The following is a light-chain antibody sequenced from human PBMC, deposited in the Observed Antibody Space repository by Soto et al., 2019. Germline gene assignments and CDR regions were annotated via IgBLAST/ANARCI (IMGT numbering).Light chain of an antibody. CDR2: GAS. CDR1: QTVSSN. J-gene: IGKJ1*01. CDR3: QQYNNWPPWT. V-gene: IGKV3-15*01. Sequence: DIVLTQSPGTLSLSPGERATLSCRASQTVSSNLAWYQQKPGQAPRLLIYGASTRSTGIPARFSGSGSGTEFTLTISSLQSEDSAVYYCQQYNNWPPWTFGQGTKVDIK.